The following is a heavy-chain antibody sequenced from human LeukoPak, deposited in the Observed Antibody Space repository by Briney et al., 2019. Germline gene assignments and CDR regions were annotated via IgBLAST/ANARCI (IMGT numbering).Heavy chain of an antibody. CDR1: GFTFSSYA. CDR2: ISSNGGST. CDR3: ASRTYYFDY. V-gene: IGHV3-64*01. J-gene: IGHJ4*02. Sequence: QPGGSLTLSCAASGFTFSSYAMHWVRQAPGKGLEYVSAISSNGGSTYYANSVKGRFTISRDNSKNTLYLQMNSLRAEDTAVYYCASRTYYFDYWGQGTLVTVSS.